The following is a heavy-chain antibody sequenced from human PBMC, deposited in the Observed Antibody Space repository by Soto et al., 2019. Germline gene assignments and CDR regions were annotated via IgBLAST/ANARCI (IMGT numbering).Heavy chain of an antibody. CDR1: GFTFSNAW. J-gene: IGHJ6*02. V-gene: IGHV3-15*07. Sequence: PGGSLGLSCAASGFTFSNAWMNWVRQAPGKGLEWVGRIKSKTDGGTTDYAAPVKGRFTVSRDDSKNTLYLQMNSLKTEDTAVYYCSTVANNYYDSSGCYRLPYYGMDFWGQGTTVTVSS. CDR2: IKSKTDGGTT. D-gene: IGHD3-22*01. CDR3: STVANNYYDSSGCYRLPYYGMDF.